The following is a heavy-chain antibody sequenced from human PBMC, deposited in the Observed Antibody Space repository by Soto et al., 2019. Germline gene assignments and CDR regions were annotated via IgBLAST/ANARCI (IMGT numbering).Heavy chain of an antibody. CDR2: IGTAGDP. D-gene: IGHD6-19*01. J-gene: IGHJ4*02. V-gene: IGHV3-13*05. Sequence: GGSLRLSCAASGFTFSSYDMHWVRQATGKGLEWVSAIGTAGDPYYPGSVKGRFTISRENAKNSLYLQMNSLRAGDTAVYYCARTDSSGWCYFDYWGQGTLVTVSS. CDR1: GFTFSSYD. CDR3: ARTDSSGWCYFDY.